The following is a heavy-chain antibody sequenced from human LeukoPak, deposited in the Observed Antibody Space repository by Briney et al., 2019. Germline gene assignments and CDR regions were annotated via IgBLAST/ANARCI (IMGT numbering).Heavy chain of an antibody. J-gene: IGHJ4*02. CDR3: ARGDLVLDY. D-gene: IGHD6-13*01. V-gene: IGHV4-34*01. CDR1: GGSFSGYY. CDR2: INHSGST. Sequence: PSETLSLTCAVYGGSFSGYYWSWIRQPPGNGLEWIGEINHSGSTNYNPSLKSRVTISVDTSKNQFSLKLSSVTAADTAVYYCARGDLVLDYWGQGTLVTVSS.